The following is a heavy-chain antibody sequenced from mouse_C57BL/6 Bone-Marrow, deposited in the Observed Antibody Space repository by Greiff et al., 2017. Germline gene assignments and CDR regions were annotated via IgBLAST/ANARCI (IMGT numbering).Heavy chain of an antibody. CDR1: GFTFSDYG. CDR2: ISSGSSTI. CDR3: ARGYYSNYGSYAMDY. V-gene: IGHV5-17*01. J-gene: IGHJ4*01. Sequence: EVKLMESGGGLVKPGGSLKLSCAASGFTFSDYGMHWVRQAPEKGLEWVAYISSGSSTISYADTVKGRFTISRDNAKNTLFLQMTSLGSDDTAMYYCARGYYSNYGSYAMDYWGQGTSVTVSS. D-gene: IGHD2-5*01.